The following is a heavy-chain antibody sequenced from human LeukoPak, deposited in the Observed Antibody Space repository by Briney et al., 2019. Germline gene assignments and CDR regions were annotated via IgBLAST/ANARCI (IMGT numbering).Heavy chain of an antibody. CDR1: GFTFSDAW. CDR3: TTGEQWLDYYYYMDV. V-gene: IGHV3-15*01. Sequence: GGSLRLSCVASGFTFSDAWMSWVRQAPRRGLEWVGRIKSKTDGGTTDYAAPAKGRFTISRDDSKNTLYLQMNSLKTEDTAVYYCTTGEQWLDYYYYMDVWGKGTTVTVSS. J-gene: IGHJ6*03. CDR2: IKSKTDGGTT. D-gene: IGHD6-19*01.